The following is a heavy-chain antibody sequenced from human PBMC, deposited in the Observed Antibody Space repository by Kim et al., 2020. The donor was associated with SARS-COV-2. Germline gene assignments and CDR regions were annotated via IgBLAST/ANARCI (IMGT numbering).Heavy chain of an antibody. CDR3: ARGRSAGWFDP. CDR2: P. J-gene: IGHJ5*02. V-gene: IGHV7-4-1*02. Sequence: PTYAQGFTGRFVFSLDTSVSTAYLQISSLKAEDTAVYYCARGRSAGWFDPWGQGTLVTVSS.